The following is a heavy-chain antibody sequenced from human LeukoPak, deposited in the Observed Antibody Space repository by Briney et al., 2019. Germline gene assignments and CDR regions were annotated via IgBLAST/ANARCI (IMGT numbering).Heavy chain of an antibody. V-gene: IGHV4-59*12. CDR2: IYYSGSI. CDR1: GASISSYY. D-gene: IGHD3-22*01. CDR3: ARTTYYYDSTQGNWFDP. Sequence: PSETLSLICTVSGASISSYYWSWIRQPPGKGLEWIGDIYYSGSIKYNPSLKSRVTISVDRSKNQFSLKLSSVTAADTAVYYCARTTYYYDSTQGNWFDPWGQGTLVTVSS. J-gene: IGHJ5*02.